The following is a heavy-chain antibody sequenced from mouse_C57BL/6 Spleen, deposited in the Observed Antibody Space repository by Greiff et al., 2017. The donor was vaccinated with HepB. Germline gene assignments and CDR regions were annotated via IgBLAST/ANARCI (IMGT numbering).Heavy chain of an antibody. CDR1: GFTFSSYA. V-gene: IGHV5-4*01. J-gene: IGHJ3*01. D-gene: IGHD2-4*01. Sequence: DVKLVESGGGLVKPGGSLKLSCAASGFTFSSYAMSWVRQTPEKRLEWVATISDGGSYTYYPDNVKGRFTISRDNAKNNLYLQMSHLKSEDTAMYYCAREAPGLFYYDYAFAYWGQGTLVTVSA. CDR2: ISDGGSYT. CDR3: AREAPGLFYYDYAFAY.